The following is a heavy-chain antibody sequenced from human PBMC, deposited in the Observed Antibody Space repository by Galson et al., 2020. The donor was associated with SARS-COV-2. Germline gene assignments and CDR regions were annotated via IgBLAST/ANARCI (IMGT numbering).Heavy chain of an antibody. J-gene: IGHJ4*02. V-gene: IGHV1-69*10. Sequence: SVKVSCKASGGTFSSYAISWVRQDPGQGLEWMGGIIPILGIANYAQKFQGRVTITADKSTSTAYMELSSLRSEDTAVYYCASPGGKYCSSTSCYLDYWGQGTLVTVSS. D-gene: IGHD2-2*01. CDR2: IIPILGIA. CDR3: ASPGGKYCSSTSCYLDY. CDR1: GGTFSSYA.